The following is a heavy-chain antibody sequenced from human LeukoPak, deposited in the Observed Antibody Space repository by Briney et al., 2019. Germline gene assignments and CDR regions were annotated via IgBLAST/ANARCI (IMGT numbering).Heavy chain of an antibody. CDR2: IKENGNEQ. V-gene: IGHV3-7*03. CDR1: GFTFSSYW. J-gene: IGHJ4*02. CDR3: ARAGTGSGATGHDY. Sequence: GGSLRLSCTSSGFTFSSYWMSWVRQAPGKGPEWVAHIKENGNEQYYADSVKGRFTISRDNAKKSLCLQMNSLRSDDTAVYYCARAGTGSGATGHDYWGQGTLVTVSS. D-gene: IGHD4/OR15-4a*01.